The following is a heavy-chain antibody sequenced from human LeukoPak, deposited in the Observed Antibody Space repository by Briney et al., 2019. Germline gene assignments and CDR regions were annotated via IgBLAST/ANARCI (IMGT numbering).Heavy chain of an antibody. CDR1: GYTFTSYY. Sequence: ASVKVSCKASGYTFTSYYMHWVRQAPGQRLEWMGWINAGNGNTKYSQEFQGRVTITRDTSASTAYMELGSLRSEDMAVYYCAREVAVAGSYYYYYMDVWGKGTTVTVSS. D-gene: IGHD6-19*01. J-gene: IGHJ6*03. V-gene: IGHV1-3*03. CDR3: AREVAVAGSYYYYYMDV. CDR2: INAGNGNT.